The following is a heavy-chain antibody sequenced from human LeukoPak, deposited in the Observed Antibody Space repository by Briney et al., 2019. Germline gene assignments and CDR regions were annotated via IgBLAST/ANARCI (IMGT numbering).Heavy chain of an antibody. CDR2: IYPGDSDT. CDR3: ARRATSGSYYNVIWFDP. D-gene: IGHD3-10*01. Sequence: GESLKISCKGSGYSFTSYWIGWVRQMPGKGLEWMGIIYPGDSDTRYSPSFQGQVTISADKSISTAYLQWSSLKASDTAMYYCARRATSGSYYNVIWFDPWGQGTLVTVSS. CDR1: GYSFTSYW. V-gene: IGHV5-51*01. J-gene: IGHJ5*02.